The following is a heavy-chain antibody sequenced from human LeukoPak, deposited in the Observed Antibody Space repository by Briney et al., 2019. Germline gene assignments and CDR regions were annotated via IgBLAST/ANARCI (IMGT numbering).Heavy chain of an antibody. CDR3: ARDPDV. CDR2: ISWNSGSI. V-gene: IGHV3-9*01. CDR1: GFTFDDYA. Sequence: EPGRSLILSCAASGFTFDDYAMHWVRQAPGKGLEWVSGISWNSGSIGYADSVKGRFTISRDNAKNSLYLQMNSLRAEDTAVYYCARDPDVWGKGTTVTVSS. J-gene: IGHJ6*04.